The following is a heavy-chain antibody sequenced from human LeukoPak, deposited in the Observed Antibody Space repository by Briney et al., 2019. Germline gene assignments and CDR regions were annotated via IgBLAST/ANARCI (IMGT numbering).Heavy chain of an antibody. D-gene: IGHD3-22*01. J-gene: IGHJ3*02. CDR2: IYYNGRT. Sequence: SETLSLTCTVSGGSISGGAYYWAWIRQPPGKGLEWIGSIYYNGRTLYNPSLKSRVIMSVDTSKNQFSLRLTSVTAADTAVYYCARDRRLTMIAILITDAFDIWGQGTMFTVSS. CDR1: GGSISGGAYY. CDR3: ARDRRLTMIAILITDAFDI. V-gene: IGHV4-39*07.